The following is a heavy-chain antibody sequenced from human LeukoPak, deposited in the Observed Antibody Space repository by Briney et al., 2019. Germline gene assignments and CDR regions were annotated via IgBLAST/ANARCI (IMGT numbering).Heavy chain of an antibody. Sequence: SVKVSCKASGGTFSSYAISWVRRAPGQGLEWMGGIIPIFGTANYAQKFQGRVTITADESTSTAYMELSSLRSEDTAVYYCARYYYDNNYYYYYGMDVWGQGTTVTVSS. CDR1: GGTFSSYA. CDR2: IIPIFGTA. V-gene: IGHV1-69*13. D-gene: IGHD3-22*01. J-gene: IGHJ6*02. CDR3: ARYYYDNNYYYYYGMDV.